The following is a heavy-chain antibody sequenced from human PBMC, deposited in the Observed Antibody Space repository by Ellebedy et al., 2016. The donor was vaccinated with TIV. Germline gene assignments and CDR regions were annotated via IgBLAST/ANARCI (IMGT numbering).Heavy chain of an antibody. CDR3: ARGGRDQWLIDY. Sequence: GESLKISCAASGFTFSDYYMSWIRQAPGKGLVWVSRINSDGSSTSYADSVKGRFSISRDNSKNTLYVQMNSLRAEDTAVYYCARGGRDQWLIDYWGQGTLVTVSS. CDR1: GFTFSDYY. CDR2: INSDGSST. D-gene: IGHD6-19*01. V-gene: IGHV3-74*01. J-gene: IGHJ4*02.